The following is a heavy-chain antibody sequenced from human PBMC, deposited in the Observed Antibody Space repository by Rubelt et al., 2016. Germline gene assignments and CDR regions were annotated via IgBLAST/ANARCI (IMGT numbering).Heavy chain of an antibody. CDR3: ATHIYSGSYLGTFDP. V-gene: IGHV4-39*01. Sequence: QLQLQESGPGLVKPSETLSLTCTVSGGSISSSSYYWGWIRQPPGKGLEWIGSIYYSGSTYYNPSLKSRVTTSVDTSKNHFSPMLVSVTAADTAVYYCATHIYSGSYLGTFDPWGQGTLVTVSS. CDR2: IYYSGST. D-gene: IGHD1-26*01. J-gene: IGHJ5*02. CDR1: GGSISSSSYY.